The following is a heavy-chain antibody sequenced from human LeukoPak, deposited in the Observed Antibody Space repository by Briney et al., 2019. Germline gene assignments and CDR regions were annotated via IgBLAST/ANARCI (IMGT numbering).Heavy chain of an antibody. Sequence: ASVKVSCKASGYTFTSDGISWVRQAPGQGLEWMGWIGAYNGNTNYAQKLQGRVTMTTDTSTSTAYMELRSLRSDDTAVYYCAREKFTTESRSDYYYGMDVWGQGTTVTVSS. D-gene: IGHD6-25*01. J-gene: IGHJ6*02. V-gene: IGHV1-18*01. CDR2: IGAYNGNT. CDR3: AREKFTTESRSDYYYGMDV. CDR1: GYTFTSDG.